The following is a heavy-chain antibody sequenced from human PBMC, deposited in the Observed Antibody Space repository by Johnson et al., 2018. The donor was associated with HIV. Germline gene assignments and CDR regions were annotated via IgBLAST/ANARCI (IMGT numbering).Heavy chain of an antibody. Sequence: QMLLVESGGGVVQPGGSLRLSCAASGFTFSSYGMHWVRQAPGKGLEWVAFIRYDGSNKYYADSVKGRFTISRDNSKNTLYLQMNSLRAEDTAVYYCARDVRMDKAFDIWGQGTMVTVSS. V-gene: IGHV3-30*02. CDR1: GFTFSSYG. CDR2: IRYDGSNK. D-gene: IGHD2-15*01. J-gene: IGHJ3*02. CDR3: ARDVRMDKAFDI.